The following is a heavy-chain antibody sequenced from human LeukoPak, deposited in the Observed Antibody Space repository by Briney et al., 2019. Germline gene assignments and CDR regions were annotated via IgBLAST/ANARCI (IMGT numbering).Heavy chain of an antibody. J-gene: IGHJ4*02. Sequence: SETLSLTCAVYGGSFSGYYWSSIRQPPGKGLEWIGEINHSGSTNYNPSLKSRVTISVDTSKNQFSLKLSSVTAADTAAYYCARRYTAMVCFDYWGQGTLVTVSS. D-gene: IGHD5-18*01. V-gene: IGHV4-34*01. CDR2: INHSGST. CDR1: GGSFSGYY. CDR3: ARRYTAMVCFDY.